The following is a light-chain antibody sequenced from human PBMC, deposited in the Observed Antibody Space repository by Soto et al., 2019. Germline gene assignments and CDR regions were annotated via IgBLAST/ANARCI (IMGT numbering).Light chain of an antibody. Sequence: EIVMTQSPATLSVSPRKGDTLSCRASQTVSTNLAGYRQRPGQSPRLLTYGESTRATGVPARFSGSGSGTEFTLTISSLQSEDFAVYYCHQYNYWPLTFGQGTRLEIK. CDR1: QTVSTN. V-gene: IGKV3-15*01. CDR2: GES. CDR3: HQYNYWPLT. J-gene: IGKJ5*01.